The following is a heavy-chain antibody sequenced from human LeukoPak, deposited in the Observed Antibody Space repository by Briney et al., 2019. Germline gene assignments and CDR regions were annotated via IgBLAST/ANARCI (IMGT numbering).Heavy chain of an antibody. CDR1: GYSFIGYY. D-gene: IGHD1-26*01. Sequence: ASVWVSCKASGYSFIGYYVHWVRQAPGQGLEWMGWSNPNSGGTNFAQKFQGRVTMTRETSINTAYMDLSRLTSDDTAVYYCAKDRSGSYSPVPFDAFDVWGQGTMVTVSS. CDR3: AKDRSGSYSPVPFDAFDV. J-gene: IGHJ3*01. CDR2: SNPNSGGT. V-gene: IGHV1-2*02.